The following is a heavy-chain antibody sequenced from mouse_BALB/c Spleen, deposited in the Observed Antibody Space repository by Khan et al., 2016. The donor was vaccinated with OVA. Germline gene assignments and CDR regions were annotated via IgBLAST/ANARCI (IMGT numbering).Heavy chain of an antibody. J-gene: IGHJ3*01. D-gene: IGHD1-1*01. Sequence: QVQLKESGPGLVAPSQSLSITCTVSGFSLVSYGVSWVRQPPGKGLEWLGVIWGDGTTNHHSALKSRLSISKDNSESQVFLKLNSLQTDDTATYYCVSIYYGLAGFTPGGQGNLVTVSA. CDR2: IWGDGTT. V-gene: IGHV2-3*01. CDR3: VSIYYGLAGFTP. CDR1: GFSLVSYG.